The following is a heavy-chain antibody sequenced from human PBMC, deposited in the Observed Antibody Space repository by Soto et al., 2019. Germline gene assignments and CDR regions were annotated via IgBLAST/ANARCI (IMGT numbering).Heavy chain of an antibody. V-gene: IGHV3-48*03. J-gene: IGHJ2*01. CDR3: ARDLGSSGGSCRLYWYFDL. Sequence: GGSLRLSCAASGFTFSSYEMNWVRQAPGKGLEWVSYISSSGSTIYYADSVKGRFTISRDNAKNSLYPQMNSLRAEDTAVYYCARDLGSSGGSCRLYWYFDLWGRGTLVTVSS. D-gene: IGHD2-15*01. CDR2: ISSSGSTI. CDR1: GFTFSSYE.